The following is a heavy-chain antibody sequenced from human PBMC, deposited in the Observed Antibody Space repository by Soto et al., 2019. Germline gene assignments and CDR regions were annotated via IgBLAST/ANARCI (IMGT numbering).Heavy chain of an antibody. CDR1: GGSISSNNYY. D-gene: IGHD3-22*01. Sequence: SETLSLTCSVSGGSISSNNYYWGWIRQPPGQGPEWIGSIHYSGSTYDSPSLKSRVAMSIDTSKNQFSLKLRTVAAADTAVYFWARLYYDRNGYYWFDSWGQGTLVTVSS. CDR3: ARLYYDRNGYYWFDS. CDR2: IHYSGST. J-gene: IGHJ5*01. V-gene: IGHV4-39*01.